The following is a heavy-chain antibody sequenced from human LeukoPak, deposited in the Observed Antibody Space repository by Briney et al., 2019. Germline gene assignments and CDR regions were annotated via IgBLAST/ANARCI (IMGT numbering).Heavy chain of an antibody. CDR3: ARFPGSAEYRHYYYMDV. CDR1: GGSFSGYY. D-gene: IGHD2-15*01. V-gene: IGHV4-34*01. Sequence: ASETLSLTCAVYGGSFSGYYWSWIRQPPGKGLEWIGEINHSGSTNYNPSLKSRVTISVDTSKNQFSLKLSSVIAADTAVYYCARFPGSAEYRHYYYMDVWGKGTTVTVSS. CDR2: INHSGST. J-gene: IGHJ6*03.